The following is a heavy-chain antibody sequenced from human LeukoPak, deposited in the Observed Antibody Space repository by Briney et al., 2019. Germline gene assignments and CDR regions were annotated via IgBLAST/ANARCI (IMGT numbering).Heavy chain of an antibody. D-gene: IGHD3-22*01. J-gene: IGHJ4*02. CDR3: ARDEASMISY. V-gene: IGHV3-11*01. CDR1: GFTFSDFY. Sequence: GGSLRLSCAASGFTFSDFYMTWIRQAPGEGLEWLSYISSSGTTIYYADSVKGRFTISRDNAKNSLYLQMDSLRAEDTAVYYCARDEASMISYWGQGILVTVSS. CDR2: ISSSGTTI.